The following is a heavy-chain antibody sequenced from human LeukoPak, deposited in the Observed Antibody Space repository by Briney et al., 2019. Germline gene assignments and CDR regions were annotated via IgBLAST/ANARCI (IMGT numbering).Heavy chain of an antibody. CDR1: GFTVSSNY. Sequence: GGSLRLSCAASGFTVSSNYTWVRQAPGKGLEWVSVIYSGGSTYYADSMKGRFTISRDNSKNTLYLQMNSLRTEDTAVYYCANDLGWIQLNLGRGQGTLVTVSS. J-gene: IGHJ4*02. CDR2: IYSGGST. CDR3: ANDLGWIQLNLG. D-gene: IGHD5-18*01. V-gene: IGHV3-53*01.